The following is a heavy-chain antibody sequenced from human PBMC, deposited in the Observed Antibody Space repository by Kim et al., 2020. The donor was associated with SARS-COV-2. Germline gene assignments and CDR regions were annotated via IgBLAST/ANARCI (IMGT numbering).Heavy chain of an antibody. J-gene: IGHJ4*02. CDR1: GFTFSTYG. CDR3: AKEPRQYASGWYFED. Sequence: GGSLRLSCSVSGFTFSTYGMHWVRQAPGKGPEGVGVIGNAGTVVHYADSVKGRFTISRDNSKNTLYLQITSLRPEDAAVYYCAKEPRQYASGWYFEDWGQGTVVTVSS. CDR2: IGNAGTVV. D-gene: IGHD6-19*01. V-gene: IGHV3-30*18.